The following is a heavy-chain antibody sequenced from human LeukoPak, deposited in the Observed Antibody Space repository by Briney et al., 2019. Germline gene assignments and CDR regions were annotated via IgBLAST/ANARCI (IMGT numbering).Heavy chain of an antibody. CDR2: ISGSGDTT. J-gene: IGHJ5*02. D-gene: IGHD6-19*01. Sequence: GGSLRLSCGVSGFTFSSYAMTWVRQAPGKGLEWVSSISGSGDTTFYADSVKGRFTISRDNSRNTLYLQMNSLRVDDTAMYYCAKDSVPSGRPSDWFDPWGQGTLVTVSS. V-gene: IGHV3-23*01. CDR3: AKDSVPSGRPSDWFDP. CDR1: GFTFSSYA.